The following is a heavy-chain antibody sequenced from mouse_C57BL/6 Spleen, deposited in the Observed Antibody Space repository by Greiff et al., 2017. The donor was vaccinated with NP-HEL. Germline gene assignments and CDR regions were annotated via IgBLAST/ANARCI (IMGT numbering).Heavy chain of an antibody. CDR1: GYTFTSYW. J-gene: IGHJ3*01. CDR2: IDPSDSYT. D-gene: IGHD2-2*01. CDR3: ARWGGYAGFAY. Sequence: QVQLQQPGAELVMPGASVKLSCKASGYTFTSYWMHWVKQRPGQGLEWIGEIDPSDSYTNYNQKFKGKSTLTVDKSSSTAYMQLSSLTSEDSAVYDCARWGGYAGFAYWGQGTLVTVSA. V-gene: IGHV1-69*01.